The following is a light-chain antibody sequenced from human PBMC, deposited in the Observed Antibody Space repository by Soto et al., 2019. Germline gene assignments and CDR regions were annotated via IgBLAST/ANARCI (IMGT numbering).Light chain of an antibody. CDR3: QKYNSAPWT. J-gene: IGKJ1*01. Sequence: DIQMTQSPSSLSASVGDRVTITCRASQGISSYLAWYQQKPGKVPKLLIYAASTLQSGVPSRFSGSGSGTDFTLTINSLQPEDGATYYCQKYNSAPWTFGQGTKVEIK. CDR1: QGISSY. V-gene: IGKV1-27*01. CDR2: AAS.